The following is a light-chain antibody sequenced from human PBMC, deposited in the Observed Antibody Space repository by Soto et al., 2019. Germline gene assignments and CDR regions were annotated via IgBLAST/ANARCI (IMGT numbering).Light chain of an antibody. CDR2: KTS. CDR1: QSISSW. J-gene: IGKJ1*01. Sequence: DIQLTQSPSTLSASVGARVTITCRASQSISSWLAWYQQKPGKAPNFLIYKTSNLESGVPSRFSGSGSGTEFTLTISSLQPDDFATYYCQYYNDYCWTFGQGTKVEIK. V-gene: IGKV1-5*03. CDR3: QYYNDYCWT.